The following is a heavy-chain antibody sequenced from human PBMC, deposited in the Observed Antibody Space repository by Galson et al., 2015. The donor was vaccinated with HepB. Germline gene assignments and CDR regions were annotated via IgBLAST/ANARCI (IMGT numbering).Heavy chain of an antibody. V-gene: IGHV3-73*01. CDR2: MKTKTNRYAT. CDR1: GFTFSISA. J-gene: IGHJ6*02. CDR3: TRLDYGMDA. Sequence: SLRLSCAASGFTFSISAIHWVRQAPGKGLEWVGRMKTKTNRYATAYAASVHGRFSVSRDDSTNTAYLQMNSLKTEDTAIYFCTRLDYGMDAWGQGTTVTVSS.